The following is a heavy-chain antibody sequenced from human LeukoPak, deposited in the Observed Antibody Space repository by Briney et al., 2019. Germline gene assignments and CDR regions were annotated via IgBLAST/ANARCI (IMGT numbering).Heavy chain of an antibody. J-gene: IGHJ5*02. CDR2: IYPGDSDT. Sequence: GESLKISSKGSVYSFTTYWIGWVRQMPGKGLEWMGIIYPGDSDTRYSPSFQGHVSISADKSISTAYLQCSSLEASDTAMYYCARHSSGWTFDPWGQGTLVTVSS. CDR3: ARHSSGWTFDP. V-gene: IGHV5-51*01. CDR1: VYSFTTYW. D-gene: IGHD6-19*01.